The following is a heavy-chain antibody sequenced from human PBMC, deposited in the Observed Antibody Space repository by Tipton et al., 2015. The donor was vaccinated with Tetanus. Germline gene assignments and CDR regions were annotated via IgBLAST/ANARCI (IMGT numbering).Heavy chain of an antibody. CDR1: GDPVTSGSHY. CDR2: IYNLGSA. J-gene: IGHJ4*02. D-gene: IGHD4-17*01. Sequence: TLSLTCTVSGDPVTSGSHYWSWIRQSPGNGLEWIGYIYNLGSANYNPSLKSRVTLSLDTSNNQFSLKLTSMTAADTAIYYCAGTPRFDSTDYDYFAYWGQGALVAVSS. V-gene: IGHV4-61*01. CDR3: AGTPRFDSTDYDYFAY.